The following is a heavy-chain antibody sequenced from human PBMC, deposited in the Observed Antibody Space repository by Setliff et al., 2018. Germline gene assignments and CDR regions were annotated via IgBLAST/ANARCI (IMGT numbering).Heavy chain of an antibody. CDR1: GESFSNNY. D-gene: IGHD1-7*01. V-gene: IGHV3-7*03. Sequence: PSETLSLTCSVYGESFSNNYWSWIRQSPGKGLEWLASINPHGSEKYYADSVKGRFTIFRDGSKNTLFLHMTSLRAEDTAVYYCAKPQVELRWGFESWGQGTPVTVSS. J-gene: IGHJ4*02. CDR2: INPHGSEK. CDR3: AKPQVELRWGFES.